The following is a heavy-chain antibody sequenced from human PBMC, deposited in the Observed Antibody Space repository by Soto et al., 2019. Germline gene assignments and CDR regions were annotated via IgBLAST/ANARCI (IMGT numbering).Heavy chain of an antibody. CDR2: INPSVGTA. V-gene: IGHV1-46*01. J-gene: IGHJ6*02. CDR3: AREERVHYYGMDV. Sequence: ASVKVSCKASGYTFTSYYMHWVRQAPGQGLEWMGRINPSVGTANYAQKFQGRVTITADESTSTAYMELSSLRSEDTAVYYCAREERVHYYGMDVWGQGTTVTVSS. CDR1: GYTFTSYY. D-gene: IGHD3-10*01.